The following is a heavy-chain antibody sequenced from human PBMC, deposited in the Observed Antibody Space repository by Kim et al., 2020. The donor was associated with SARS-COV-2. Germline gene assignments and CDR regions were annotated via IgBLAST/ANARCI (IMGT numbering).Heavy chain of an antibody. D-gene: IGHD3-9*01. V-gene: IGHV1-3*01. Sequence: FQGRVTITRDTSASTAYMELSSLRSEDTAVYYCARDVLRYFDWSPTFDYWGQGTLVTVSS. CDR3: ARDVLRYFDWSPTFDY. J-gene: IGHJ4*02.